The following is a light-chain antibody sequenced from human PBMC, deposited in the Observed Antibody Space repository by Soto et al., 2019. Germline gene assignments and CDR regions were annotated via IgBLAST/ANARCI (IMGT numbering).Light chain of an antibody. J-gene: IGLJ2*01. Sequence: QSVLTQPRSVSGSPGQSITISCTGTSNDVGGYNYVSWYQQHPGKAPKLLIYDVNKRPSRVPDRFSGSQSGNTASLTISGLQAEDEADYHCCSYAGSYTFVIFGGGTKLTVL. CDR2: DVN. V-gene: IGLV2-11*01. CDR1: SNDVGGYNY. CDR3: CSYAGSYTFVI.